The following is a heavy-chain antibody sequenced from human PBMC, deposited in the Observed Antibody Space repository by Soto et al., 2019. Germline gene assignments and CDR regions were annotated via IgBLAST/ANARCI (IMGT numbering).Heavy chain of an antibody. V-gene: IGHV4-31*03. CDR3: ARVPLGYCISSSCHLYVS. Sequence: QVQLQESGPGLMKPSETLSLTCSVSGASVSSGGYHWTWMRQHPGKGLEWIGYVYFNGNTSYNPSLKDRVTMSVDTSKNQFSLKLSSVTGADTAVYYCARVPLGYCISSSCHLYVSWGQGSLVTVSS. CDR2: VYFNGNT. J-gene: IGHJ5*02. D-gene: IGHD2-2*01. CDR1: GASVSSGGYH.